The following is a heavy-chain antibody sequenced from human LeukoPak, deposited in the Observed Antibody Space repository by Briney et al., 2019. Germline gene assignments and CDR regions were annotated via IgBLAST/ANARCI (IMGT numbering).Heavy chain of an antibody. CDR2: IVSDGSST. Sequence: PGGSLRLSCAASGFSFSDYAMHWVRRSPGKGLEYVSAIVSDGSSTYYANSVKGRFTISRDNSKNTLYLQMDSLRAEDMAVYYCARVGYCSRTTCYRLGAFDIWGQGTMVTVSS. CDR1: GFSFSDYA. D-gene: IGHD2-2*02. CDR3: ARVGYCSRTTCYRLGAFDI. J-gene: IGHJ3*02. V-gene: IGHV3-64*01.